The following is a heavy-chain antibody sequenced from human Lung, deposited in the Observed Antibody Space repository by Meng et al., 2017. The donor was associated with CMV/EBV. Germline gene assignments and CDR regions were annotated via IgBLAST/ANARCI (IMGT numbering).Heavy chain of an antibody. CDR2: ISWNSAIR. V-gene: IGHV3-9*01. J-gene: IGHJ4*02. CDR1: GFSFEDYT. CDR3: ERDSSTGFYYFDY. Sequence: GGSXRLXCAASGFSFEDYTMYWFRQTPGKGLEWVSAISWNSAIRDYAGSVKGRFIISRDNAKNTLYLEMNSLRLDDTAVYYCERDSSTGFYYFDYSGQGPLVTVSS. D-gene: IGHD6-19*01.